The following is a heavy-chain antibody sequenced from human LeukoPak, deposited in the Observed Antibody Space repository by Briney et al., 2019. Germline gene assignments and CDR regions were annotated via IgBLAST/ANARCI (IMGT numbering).Heavy chain of an antibody. CDR3: ARGSREMATIFDY. J-gene: IGHJ4*02. CDR2: INHSGST. V-gene: IGHV4-34*01. Sequence: SETLSLTCAVYGGSFSGYYWSWIRQPPGKGLEWIGEINHSGSTNYNPSLKSRVTMSVDTSKNQFSLKLRSVTAADTAVYYCARGSREMATIFDYWGQGTLVTVSS. CDR1: GGSFSGYY. D-gene: IGHD5-24*01.